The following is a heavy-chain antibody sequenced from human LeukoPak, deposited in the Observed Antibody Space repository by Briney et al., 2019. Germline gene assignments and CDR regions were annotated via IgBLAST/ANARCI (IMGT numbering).Heavy chain of an antibody. Sequence: ASVKVSCKASGYTFTSYYMHWVRQAPGQGLEWMGIINPSGGSTSYAQKFQGRVTMTRDTSTSTVYMELSSLRSEDTAVYYCARTYGDYDPLIKPLDYWGQGTLVTVSS. CDR2: INPSGGST. CDR1: GYTFTSYY. CDR3: ARTYGDYDPLIKPLDY. D-gene: IGHD4-17*01. V-gene: IGHV1-46*01. J-gene: IGHJ4*02.